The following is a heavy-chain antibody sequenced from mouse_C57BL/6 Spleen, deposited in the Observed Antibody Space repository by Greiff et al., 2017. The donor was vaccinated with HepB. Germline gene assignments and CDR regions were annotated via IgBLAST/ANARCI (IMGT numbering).Heavy chain of an antibody. CDR1: GYTFTDYN. V-gene: IGHV1-22*01. CDR3: ARRVGVNAMDY. CDR2: INPKNGGT. Sequence: VQLQQSGPELVKPGASVKMSCKASGYTFTDYNMHWVKQSHGKSLEWIGYINPKNGGTSYNQKFKGKATFTVNKSSSTAYMERRSLTSEDSAVYYCARRVGVNAMDYWGQGTSVTVSS. J-gene: IGHJ4*01. D-gene: IGHD1-1*02.